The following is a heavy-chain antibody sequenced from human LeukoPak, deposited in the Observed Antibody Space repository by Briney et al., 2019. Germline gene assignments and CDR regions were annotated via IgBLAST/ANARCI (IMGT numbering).Heavy chain of an antibody. CDR1: GFSFSNYA. J-gene: IGHJ6*03. V-gene: IGHV3-64*02. D-gene: IGHD3-22*01. CDR2: ISSNGGNI. Sequence: GGSLRLSCAASGFSFSNYAIHWVRQAPGKGLEYVSAISSNGGNIYYADSVKGRFTDSRDNSKNTLYLQMGSLRAEDMAVYYCARGYPPHYYDPSGYYPLGYMDVWGKGTTVIVSS. CDR3: ARGYPPHYYDPSGYYPLGYMDV.